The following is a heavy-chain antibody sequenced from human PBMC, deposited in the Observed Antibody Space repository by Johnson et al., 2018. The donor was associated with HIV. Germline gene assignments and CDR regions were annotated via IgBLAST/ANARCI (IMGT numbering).Heavy chain of an antibody. D-gene: IGHD3-10*01. CDR1: GFTFSSYA. CDR2: VSAGGDNT. J-gene: IGHJ3*02. Sequence: VQLVESGGGLVQPGGSLRLSCAASGFTFSSYAMDWVRQTPGKGLAWVSAVSAGGDNTYYADSVEGRFTISRDNSKNTLYLQMNSLRAEDTAMYYCARSPGEADAFDIWGQGTMVTVSS. V-gene: IGHV3-23*04. CDR3: ARSPGEADAFDI.